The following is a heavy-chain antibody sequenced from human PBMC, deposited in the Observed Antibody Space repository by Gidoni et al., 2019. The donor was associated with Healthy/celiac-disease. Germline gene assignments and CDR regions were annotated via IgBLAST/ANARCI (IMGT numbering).Heavy chain of an antibody. CDR2: IDPSDSYT. J-gene: IGHJ3*02. CDR1: GYSFTSYW. Sequence: EVQLVQSGAEVKKPGESLRISCKGSGYSFTSYWISWVRQMPGKGLEWMGRIDPSDSYTNYSPSFQGHVTISADKSISTAYLQWSSLKASDTAMYYCARRTTEMATTIGRWHAFDIWGQGTMVTVSS. CDR3: ARRTTEMATTIGRWHAFDI. V-gene: IGHV5-10-1*01. D-gene: IGHD5-12*01.